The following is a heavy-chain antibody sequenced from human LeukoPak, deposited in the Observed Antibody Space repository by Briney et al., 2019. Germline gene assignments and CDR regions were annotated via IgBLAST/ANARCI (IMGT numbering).Heavy chain of an antibody. Sequence: ASETLSLTCAVYGGSFSGYYWSWIRQPPGKGLEWIGYIYHNSGSTAYNPSLASRGTISVDTSKNQFSLKLRSVTAADTAVYYCARLKLGAYFDLWGRGTLVTVSS. CDR1: GGSFSGYY. CDR3: ARLKLGAYFDL. J-gene: IGHJ2*01. CDR2: IYHNSGST. D-gene: IGHD3-16*01. V-gene: IGHV4-59*08.